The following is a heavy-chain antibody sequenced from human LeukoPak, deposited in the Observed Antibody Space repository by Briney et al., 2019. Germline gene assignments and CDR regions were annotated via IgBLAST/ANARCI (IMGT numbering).Heavy chain of an antibody. V-gene: IGHV3-53*01. CDR1: GFTVSSNY. J-gene: IGHJ5*02. CDR3: ARDRGYCSSTSCYRWFDP. CDR2: IYSGGST. D-gene: IGHD2-2*02. Sequence: PGGSLRLSCAASGFTVSSNYMSWVRQALGKGLEWVSVIYSGGSTYYADSVKGRFTISRDNSKNTLYLQMNSLRAEDTAVYYCARDRGYCSSTSCYRWFDPWGQGTLVTVSS.